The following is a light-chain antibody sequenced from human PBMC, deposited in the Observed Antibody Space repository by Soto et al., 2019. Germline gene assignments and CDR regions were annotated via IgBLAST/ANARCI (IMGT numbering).Light chain of an antibody. CDR3: QQRGNWPLT. Sequence: EIVLTQSPATLSLSPGERATLSCRASQSISVYLAWYQQKFGQAPRLLISDAYNRATGIPARFSGSGSGTDFTLTISSLEPEDFAIYYCQQRGNWPLTFGGGTTVEIK. CDR1: QSISVY. J-gene: IGKJ4*01. CDR2: DAY. V-gene: IGKV3-11*01.